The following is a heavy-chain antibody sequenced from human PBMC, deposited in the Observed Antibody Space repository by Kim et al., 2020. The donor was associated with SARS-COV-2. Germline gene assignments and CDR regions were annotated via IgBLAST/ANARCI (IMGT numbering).Heavy chain of an antibody. D-gene: IGHD3-22*01. CDR1: GFTFRNYA. V-gene: IGHV3-30-3*01. J-gene: IGHJ4*02. CDR2: ISYDGSNK. Sequence: GGSLRLSCAASGFTFRNYAMHWVRQAPGKGLEWVAVISYDGSNKYYADSVKGRFTISRDNSKNTLYLQMNSLRAEDTAVYYCASSGDRGYDSSGYDYWGQGTLVTVSS. CDR3: ASSGDRGYDSSGYDY.